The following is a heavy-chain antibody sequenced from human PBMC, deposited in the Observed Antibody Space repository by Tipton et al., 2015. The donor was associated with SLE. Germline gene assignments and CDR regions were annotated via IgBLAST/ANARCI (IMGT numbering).Heavy chain of an antibody. V-gene: IGHV4-39*07. D-gene: IGHD3-10*01. CDR2: ISYSGTS. Sequence: TLSLTCAVSGDSIRSSTHYWGWIRQPPGKGLEWIGTISYSGTSYYTPSLQSRVTISVDTSKNQFSLKLNTVTAADTAVYYCARDLSGEFDFWGQGTLVTVSS. J-gene: IGHJ4*02. CDR1: GDSIRSSTHY. CDR3: ARDLSGEFDF.